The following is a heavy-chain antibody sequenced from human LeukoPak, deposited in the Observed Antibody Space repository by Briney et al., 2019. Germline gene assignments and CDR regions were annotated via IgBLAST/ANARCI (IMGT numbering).Heavy chain of an antibody. D-gene: IGHD1-26*01. CDR1: GYTFTSYG. Sequence: WASVKVSCKASGYTFTSYGISWVRQAPGQGLAWMGWISAYNGNTNYAQKFQGRVTITADKSTSTAYMELSSLRSEDTAVYYCARAGIVGATFFDYWGQGTLVTVSS. CDR2: ISAYNGNT. CDR3: ARAGIVGATFFDY. J-gene: IGHJ4*02. V-gene: IGHV1-18*01.